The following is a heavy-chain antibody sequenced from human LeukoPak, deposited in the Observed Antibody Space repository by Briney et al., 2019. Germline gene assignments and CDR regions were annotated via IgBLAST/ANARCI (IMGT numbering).Heavy chain of an antibody. J-gene: IGHJ4*02. Sequence: SETLSLTCTVSGYSISSGFYWGWIRQPPGKGPEWIGSIYHSGSTHYNSSLKSRVTISVDTSKNQLSLKLSSVTAADTAVYYCARGVGLTQGGTFDYWGQGTLVTVSS. D-gene: IGHD1-1*01. CDR1: GYSISSGFY. CDR3: ARGVGLTQGGTFDY. CDR2: IYHSGST. V-gene: IGHV4-38-2*02.